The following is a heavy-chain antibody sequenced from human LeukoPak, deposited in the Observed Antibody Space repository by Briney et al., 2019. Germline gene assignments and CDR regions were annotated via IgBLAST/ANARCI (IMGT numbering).Heavy chain of an antibody. CDR1: GFTFSSYA. CDR2: LTGSGGNT. V-gene: IGHV3-23*01. CDR3: VKFRGIQHYNYHMDV. Sequence: RPGGSLRLSCAASGFTFSSYAMSWVRQAPGKGLEWVSGLTGSGGNTYYADSVKGWFTISRDNSKNTLSLQMNSLRAEDAAVYYCVKFRGIQHYNYHMDVWGKGSTVTVSS. J-gene: IGHJ6*03. D-gene: IGHD3-10*01.